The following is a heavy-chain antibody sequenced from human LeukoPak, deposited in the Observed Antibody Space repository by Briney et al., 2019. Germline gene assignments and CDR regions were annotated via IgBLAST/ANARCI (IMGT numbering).Heavy chain of an antibody. V-gene: IGHV3-74*01. Sequence: GGSLRLSCAASGFTFSSYSMNWVRQAPGKGLEWVSRINSDGSSTSYADSVKGRFTISRDNAKNTLYLQMNSLRAEDTAVYYCARDPLIAAAGGYGMDVWGQGTTVTVSS. CDR1: GFTFSSYS. CDR3: ARDPLIAAAGGYGMDV. D-gene: IGHD6-13*01. J-gene: IGHJ6*02. CDR2: INSDGSST.